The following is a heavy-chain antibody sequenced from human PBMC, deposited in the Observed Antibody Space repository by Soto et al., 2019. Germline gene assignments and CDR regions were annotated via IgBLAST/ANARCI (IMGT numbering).Heavy chain of an antibody. D-gene: IGHD5-12*01. Sequence: GGSLRLYCAASGFTFSSYSMNWVRQAPGKGLEWDSYIRSSSSTIYYADSVKGRFTISRVNAKNSLYLQMNSLRVEEPAVYYCARDYAVFDGDDTDYYYGMDVWGQGATGAVPS. V-gene: IGHV3-48*01. CDR2: IRSSSSTI. CDR3: ARDYAVFDGDDTDYYYGMDV. J-gene: IGHJ6*02. CDR1: GFTFSSYS.